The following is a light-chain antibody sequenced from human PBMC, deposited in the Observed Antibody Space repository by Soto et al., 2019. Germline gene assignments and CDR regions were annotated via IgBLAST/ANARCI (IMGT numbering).Light chain of an antibody. V-gene: IGLV4-69*01. CDR2: LNSDGSH. CDR3: QTWSTDIRV. J-gene: IGLJ3*02. Sequence: QSVLTQPPSASASLGASVKLTCTLSSGHNSYAIAWHQQQPEKGPRYLMKLNSDGSHSKGAGIPDRFSGSSSGAERYLTISSLQSEDEADYYCQTWSTDIRVFGGGTTLTVL. CDR1: SGHNSYA.